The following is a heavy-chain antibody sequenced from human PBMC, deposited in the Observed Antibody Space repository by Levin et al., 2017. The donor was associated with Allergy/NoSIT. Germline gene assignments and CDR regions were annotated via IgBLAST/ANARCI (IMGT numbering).Heavy chain of an antibody. D-gene: IGHD2-15*01. CDR2: ISSSSSYI. Sequence: LSLTCAASGFTFSSYSMNWVRQAPGKGLEWVSSISSSSSYIYYADSVKGRFTISRDNAKNSLYLQMNSLRAEDTAVYYCAAGPGAAPDYWGQGTLVTVSS. CDR3: AAGPGAAPDY. J-gene: IGHJ4*02. V-gene: IGHV3-21*01. CDR1: GFTFSSYS.